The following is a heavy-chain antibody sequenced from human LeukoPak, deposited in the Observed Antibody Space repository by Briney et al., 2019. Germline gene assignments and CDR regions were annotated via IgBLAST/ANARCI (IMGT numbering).Heavy chain of an antibody. J-gene: IGHJ4*02. CDR2: IYHSGST. CDR1: GGSISSGGYS. D-gene: IGHD2-21*02. V-gene: IGHV4-30-2*01. CDR3: ARLSRDCGGDCYLLFDY. Sequence: SQTLSLTCAVSGGSISSGGYSWSWIRQPPGKGLEWIGYIYHSGSTYYNPSLKSRLTISVDRSKNQFSLKLSSVTAADTAVYYCARLSRDCGGDCYLLFDYWGQGTLVTVSS.